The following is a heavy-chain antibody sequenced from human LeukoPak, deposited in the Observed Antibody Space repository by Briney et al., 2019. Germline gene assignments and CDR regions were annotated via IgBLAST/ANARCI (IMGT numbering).Heavy chain of an antibody. CDR1: GYTFTSYA. CDR2: INTNTGNP. CDR3: ARDGSGWTLYYYGMDV. J-gene: IGHJ6*02. Sequence: ASVKVSCKAPGYTFTSYAMNWVRQAPGQGLEWMGWINTNTGNPTYAQGFTGRFVFSLDTSVSTAYLQISSLKAEDTAVYYCARDGSGWTLYYYGMDVWGQGTTVTVSS. V-gene: IGHV7-4-1*02. D-gene: IGHD6-19*01.